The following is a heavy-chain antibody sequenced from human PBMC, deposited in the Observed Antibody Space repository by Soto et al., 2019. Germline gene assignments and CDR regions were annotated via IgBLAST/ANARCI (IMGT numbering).Heavy chain of an antibody. D-gene: IGHD6-13*01. Sequence: QLQLQESGPGLVKPSETLSLTCTVSGGSISSSSYYWGWIRQPPGKGLEWIGSIYYSGSTYYNPSLKSRVTISVDTSKNQFSLKLSSVTAADTAVYYCARRKSGGAAAGNWFDPWGQGTLVTVSS. CDR3: ARRKSGGAAAGNWFDP. J-gene: IGHJ5*02. CDR1: GGSISSSSYY. CDR2: IYYSGST. V-gene: IGHV4-39*01.